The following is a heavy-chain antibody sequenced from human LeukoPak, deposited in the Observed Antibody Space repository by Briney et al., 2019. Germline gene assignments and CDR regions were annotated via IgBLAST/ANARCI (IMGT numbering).Heavy chain of an antibody. CDR3: ARDPASYYDSRVAFDI. CDR2: INPNSGGT. D-gene: IGHD3-22*01. CDR1: GYTFTGYY. V-gene: IGHV1-2*02. Sequence: ASVTVSCTASGYTFTGYYMHWVRQAPGQGLEWMGWINPNSGGTNYAQKFQGRVTMTRDTSISTAYMELSRLRSDDTAVYYCARDPASYYDSRVAFDIWGQGTMVTVSS. J-gene: IGHJ3*02.